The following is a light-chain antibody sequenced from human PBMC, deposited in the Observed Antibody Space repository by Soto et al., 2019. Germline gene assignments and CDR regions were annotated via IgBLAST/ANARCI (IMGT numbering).Light chain of an antibody. CDR1: SSDVGGYNY. Sequence: QSALTQPASVSGSPGQSITISCTGTSSDVGGYNYVSWYQQHPGKAPKLMIYDVSNRPSGVSNRFSGSKSGNTASLTISGLQAEDEADYYGSSYTSSSTPEVVFGGGTKVTV. CDR2: DVS. V-gene: IGLV2-14*01. J-gene: IGLJ2*01. CDR3: SSYTSSSTPEVV.